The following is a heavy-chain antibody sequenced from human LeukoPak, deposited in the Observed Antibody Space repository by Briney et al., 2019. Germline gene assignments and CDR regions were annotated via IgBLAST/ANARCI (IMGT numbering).Heavy chain of an antibody. CDR1: GFTFSSAW. CDR2: VNQDGSGK. D-gene: IGHD3-22*01. Sequence: PGGSLRLSCAASGFTFSSAWMSWVRQAPGKGLEWVANVNQDGSGKYYVDSVKGRFTISKDNAKNSLYLQMNSLRAEDTAVYYCARDHHRRLYDSQARDTFDIWGQGTMVTVSS. V-gene: IGHV3-7*01. J-gene: IGHJ3*02. CDR3: ARDHHRRLYDSQARDTFDI.